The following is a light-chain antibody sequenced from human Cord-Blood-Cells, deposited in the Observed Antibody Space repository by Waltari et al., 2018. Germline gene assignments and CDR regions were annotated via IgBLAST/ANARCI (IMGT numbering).Light chain of an antibody. CDR2: DVS. V-gene: IGLV2-14*01. J-gene: IGLJ1*01. Sequence: QSALTQPASVSGSPGQSITIPCTGTSCDVGGYNYVSWYQQHPGKAPKLMIYDVSKRPSGVSNRFSGSKSGNTASLTISGLQAEDEADYYCSSYTSSSTPYVFGTGTKVTVL. CDR1: SCDVGGYNY. CDR3: SSYTSSSTPYV.